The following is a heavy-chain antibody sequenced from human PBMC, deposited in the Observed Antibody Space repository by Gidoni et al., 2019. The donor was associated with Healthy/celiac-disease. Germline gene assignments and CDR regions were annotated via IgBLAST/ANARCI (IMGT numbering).Heavy chain of an antibody. CDR3: AHSQCDGGSCYSYYFDY. J-gene: IGHJ4*02. D-gene: IGHD2-15*01. CDR2: IYWDDDK. CDR1: GFSLSTSGVG. V-gene: IGHV2-5*02. Sequence: QITLKESGPTLVKPTQTLTLTCTFSGFSLSTSGVGVGWIRQPPGKALEWLALIYWDDDKRYSPSLKSRLTITKDTSKNQVVLTMTNMDPVDTATYYCAHSQCDGGSCYSYYFDYWGQGTLVTVSS.